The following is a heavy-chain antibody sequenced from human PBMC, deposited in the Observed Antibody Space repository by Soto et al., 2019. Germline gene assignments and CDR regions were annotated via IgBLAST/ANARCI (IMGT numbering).Heavy chain of an antibody. V-gene: IGHV4-39*01. Sequence: QLQLQESGPGLVQPSETLSLTCTVSGDSISSSGHYWGWIRQPPGKGLEWIGSMYYRGSSYYNPSLKSRVTISVDTSTNQCSLKLTFVTAADTAVYYCATYGSGWYFDYWGQGTLVTVAS. D-gene: IGHD6-19*01. CDR3: ATYGSGWYFDY. J-gene: IGHJ4*02. CDR1: GDSISSSGHY. CDR2: MYYRGSS.